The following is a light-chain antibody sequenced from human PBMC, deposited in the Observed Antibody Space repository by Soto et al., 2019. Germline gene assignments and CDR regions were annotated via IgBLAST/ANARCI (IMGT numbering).Light chain of an antibody. J-gene: IGLJ1*01. CDR1: SSDVGDYNY. V-gene: IGLV2-11*01. CDR3: CSYAGSYTFV. Sequence: QSALTQPRSVSGSPXQSVTXXCTGTSSDVGDYNYVSWYQQHPGKAPKLMIYDVSKRPSGVPDRFSGSKSGNTASLTISGLQAEDEADYYCCSYAGSYTFVFGTGTKLTVL. CDR2: DVS.